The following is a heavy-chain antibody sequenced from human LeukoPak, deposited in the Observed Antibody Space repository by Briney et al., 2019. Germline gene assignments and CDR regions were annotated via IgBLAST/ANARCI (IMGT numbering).Heavy chain of an antibody. CDR3: AREVRSSWHFDY. V-gene: IGHV4-59*01. CDR2: IYYSGST. D-gene: IGHD6-13*01. CDR1: GGSISSYY. J-gene: IGHJ4*02. Sequence: PSETLSLTCTVPGGSISSYYWSWIWQPPGKGLEWIGYIYYSGSTNYNPSLKSRVTISVDTSKNQFSLKLSSVTAADTAVYYCAREVRSSWHFDYWGQGTLVTVSS.